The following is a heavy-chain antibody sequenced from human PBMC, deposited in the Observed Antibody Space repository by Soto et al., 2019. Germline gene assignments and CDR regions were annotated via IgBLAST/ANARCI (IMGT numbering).Heavy chain of an antibody. Sequence: GGSLRLSCAASGFTFSSYAMHWVRQAPGKGLEWVAVISYDGSNKYYADSVKGRFTISRDNSKNTLYLQMNSLRAEDTAVYYCARAPCGSTSCYAFDIWGQGTMVTVSS. D-gene: IGHD2-2*01. CDR2: ISYDGSNK. J-gene: IGHJ3*02. V-gene: IGHV3-30*04. CDR3: ARAPCGSTSCYAFDI. CDR1: GFTFSSYA.